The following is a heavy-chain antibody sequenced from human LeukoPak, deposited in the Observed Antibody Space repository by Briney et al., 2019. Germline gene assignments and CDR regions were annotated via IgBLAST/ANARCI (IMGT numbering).Heavy chain of an antibody. J-gene: IGHJ3*02. Sequence: SGGSLRLSCAASGFTFDDYAMHWVRQAPGKGLEWVSVISGNGGRTYYADSVKGRFTISRDNSKNTLYLQMNSLRAEDTAVYYCARAVGVTAIHNAFDIWGQGTMVTVSS. D-gene: IGHD2-21*02. CDR1: GFTFDDYA. CDR3: ARAVGVTAIHNAFDI. CDR2: ISGNGGRT. V-gene: IGHV3-43*02.